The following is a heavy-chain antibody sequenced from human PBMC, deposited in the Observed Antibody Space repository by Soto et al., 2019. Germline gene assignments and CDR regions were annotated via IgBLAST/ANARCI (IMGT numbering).Heavy chain of an antibody. D-gene: IGHD1-26*01. V-gene: IGHV4-31*01. CDR3: ARDYRHWFAP. CDR1: GGSISSGGYY. Sequence: QVQLQESGPGLVKPSQTLSLTCTVSGGSISSGGYYWSWIRQHPGKGLEWIGYIYYSGSTYYNPSLKXXVXIXXDTSKNQFSLKLSSVTAADTAVYYCARDYRHWFAPWGQGTLVTVSS. CDR2: IYYSGST. J-gene: IGHJ5*02.